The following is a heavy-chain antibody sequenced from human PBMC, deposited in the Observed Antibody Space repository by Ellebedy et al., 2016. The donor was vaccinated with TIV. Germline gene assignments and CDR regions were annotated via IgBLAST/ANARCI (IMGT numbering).Heavy chain of an antibody. CDR3: ARESNGLGSYAN. D-gene: IGHD3-10*01. CDR2: IIPIFRTP. V-gene: IGHV1-69*13. J-gene: IGHJ4*01. Sequence: AASVKVSCKASGGTFTSSAINWVRQAPGQGLEWMGGIIPIFRTPNYAQTFQGSVTITADESKSTVYIELSSLTSEDTAVYYCARESNGLGSYANWGQGTLVTVSS. CDR1: GGTFTSSA.